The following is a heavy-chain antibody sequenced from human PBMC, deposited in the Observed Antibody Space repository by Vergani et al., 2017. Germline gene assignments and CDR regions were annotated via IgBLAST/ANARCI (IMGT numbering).Heavy chain of an antibody. CDR3: ARENYDYVWGSYRQNWFDP. J-gene: IGHJ5*02. V-gene: IGHV3-11*06. D-gene: IGHD3-16*02. CDR1: GFTFSDYY. CDR2: ISSSSSYT. Sequence: QVQLVESGGGLVKPGGSLRLSCAASGFTFSDYYMSWIRQAPGKGLEWVSYISSSSSYTNYADSVKGRFTISRDNAKNSLYLQMNSLRAEDTAVYYCARENYDYVWGSYRQNWFDPWGQGTLVTVSS.